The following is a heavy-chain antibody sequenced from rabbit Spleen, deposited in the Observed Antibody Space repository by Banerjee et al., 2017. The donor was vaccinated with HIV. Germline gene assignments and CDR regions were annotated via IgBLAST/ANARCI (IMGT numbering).Heavy chain of an antibody. J-gene: IGHJ4*01. CDR3: VRGASSSGYYSL. CDR2: IDPVFSAT. CDR1: GFYFSSYG. D-gene: IGHD1-1*01. Sequence: EQFLESGGGLVQPVGSLKLSCKASGFYFSSYGVSWVRQAPGKGLEWIAYIDPVFSATYYATWVNGRFTISSQNAQNTVSLQMTRLTAADTATYFCVRGASSSGYYSLWGQGTLVTVS. V-gene: IGHV1S47*01.